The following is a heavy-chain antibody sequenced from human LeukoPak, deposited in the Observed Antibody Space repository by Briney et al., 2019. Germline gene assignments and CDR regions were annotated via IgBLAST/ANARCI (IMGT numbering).Heavy chain of an antibody. Sequence: SQTLSLTCAVSGGSISSGGNSWSWIRQPPGKGLEWIGYIYHSGSTYYNPSLKSRVTISVDRSKNQFSLKLSSVTAADTAVYYCAREPQGYYDSSGYYGRYGAFDIWGQGTMVTVSS. CDR3: AREPQGYYDSSGYYGRYGAFDI. CDR1: GGSISSGGNS. CDR2: IYHSGST. D-gene: IGHD3-22*01. J-gene: IGHJ3*02. V-gene: IGHV4-30-2*01.